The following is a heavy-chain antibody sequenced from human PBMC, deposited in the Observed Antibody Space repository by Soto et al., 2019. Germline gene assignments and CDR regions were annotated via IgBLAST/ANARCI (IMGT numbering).Heavy chain of an antibody. CDR1: GFTFSSYG. CDR3: AKDLHYYDSSGYYGPGY. V-gene: IGHV3-30*18. J-gene: IGHJ4*02. D-gene: IGHD3-22*01. Sequence: QVQLVEDGGGVVQPGRSLRLSCAASGFTFSSYGMHWVRQAPGKGLEWVAVISYDGSNKYYADSVKGRFTISRDNSKNTLYLQMNSLRAEDTAVYYCAKDLHYYDSSGYYGPGYWGQGTLVTVSS. CDR2: ISYDGSNK.